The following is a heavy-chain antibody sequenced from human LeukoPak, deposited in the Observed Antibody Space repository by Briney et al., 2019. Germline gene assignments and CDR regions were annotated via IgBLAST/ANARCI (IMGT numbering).Heavy chain of an antibody. CDR2: IFYSGST. J-gene: IGHJ3*02. CDR1: GGSISSYY. CDR3: AKSNGYGLIDI. V-gene: IGHV4-59*12. D-gene: IGHD3-10*01. Sequence: RASETLSLTCTVSGGSISSYYWGWIRQPPGKGLEWIGNIFYSGSTYYGPSLKSRLTISLDTSRNQFSLKLNSVTAADTAVYYCAKSNGYGLIDIWGQGTMVTVSS.